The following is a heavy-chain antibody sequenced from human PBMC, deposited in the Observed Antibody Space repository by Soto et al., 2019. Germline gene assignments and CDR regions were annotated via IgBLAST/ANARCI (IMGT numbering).Heavy chain of an antibody. J-gene: IGHJ4*02. CDR2: ISSNGGST. D-gene: IGHD3-3*01. V-gene: IGHV3-64D*08. CDR1: GFTFSSYA. CDR3: VKDRRFLEWFKGALDY. Sequence: EVQLVESGGGLVQPGGSLRLSCSASGFTFSSYAMHWVRQAPGKGLEYVSAISSNGGSTYYADSAKGRFTISRDNSKNTLYLQMSSLRAEDTAVYYCVKDRRFLEWFKGALDYWGQGTLVTVSS.